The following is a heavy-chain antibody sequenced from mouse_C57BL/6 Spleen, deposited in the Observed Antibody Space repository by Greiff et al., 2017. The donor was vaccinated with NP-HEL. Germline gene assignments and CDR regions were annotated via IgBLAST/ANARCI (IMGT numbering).Heavy chain of an antibody. CDR2: INPYNGGT. CDR1: GYTFTDYY. D-gene: IGHD2-3*01. J-gene: IGHJ1*03. CDR3: ARYGYYEYFDV. V-gene: IGHV1-19*01. Sequence: VQLQQSGPVLVKPGASVKMSCKASGYTFTDYYMNWVKQSHGKSLEWIGVINPYNGGTSYNQKFKGKATLTVDKSSSTAYMELNSLTSEDSAVYYCARYGYYEYFDVWGTGTTVTVSS.